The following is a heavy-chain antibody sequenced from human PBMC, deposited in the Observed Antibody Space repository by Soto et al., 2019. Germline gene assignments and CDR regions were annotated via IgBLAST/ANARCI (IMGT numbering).Heavy chain of an antibody. CDR3: AKPPVITASYYYYDMDV. CDR1: GFTFSTYP. V-gene: IGHV3-23*01. D-gene: IGHD4-4*01. CDR2: ISGSGIST. J-gene: IGHJ6*02. Sequence: ESVGGLVQPGGSLRLSCAASGFTFSTYPMSWVRQAPGKGLEWVSGISGSGISTYYADSVKGRFTISRDNSKNTVFLQMNSLRAEDTAVYYCAKPPVITASYYYYDMDVWGQGTTVTVSS.